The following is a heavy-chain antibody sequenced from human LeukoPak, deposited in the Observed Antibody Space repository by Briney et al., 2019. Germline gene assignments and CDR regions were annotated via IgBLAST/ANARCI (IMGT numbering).Heavy chain of an antibody. CDR1: GDSLNRDTIY. CDR3: AREKSLVKDYYFDY. D-gene: IGHD2-21*01. CDR2: ISTRGTT. V-gene: IGHV4-61*02. J-gene: IGHJ4*02. Sequence: SSQTLPLTCTVSGDSLNRDTIYWSWIRQPAGKGLEWIGRISTRGTTNYNPPLEGRVTISIDTSNDQFSLNLRSVTVADTALYFCAREKSLVKDYYFDYWGQGTLVTVSS.